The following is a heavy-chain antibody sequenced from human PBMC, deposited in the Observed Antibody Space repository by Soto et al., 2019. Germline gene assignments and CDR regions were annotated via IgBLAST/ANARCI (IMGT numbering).Heavy chain of an antibody. J-gene: IGHJ4*02. CDR3: VRARSTDSRPDY. CDR2: ITSSRSYI. D-gene: IGHD3-22*01. CDR1: GFTFSLYS. Sequence: LRLSCAASGFTFSLYSMIWVRQAPGKGLEWVASITSSRSYIYYEDSLKGRFTISRDNAKNSLFLQLDSLRAEDTAVYFCVRARSTDSRPDYWGQGTLVTVSS. V-gene: IGHV3-21*01.